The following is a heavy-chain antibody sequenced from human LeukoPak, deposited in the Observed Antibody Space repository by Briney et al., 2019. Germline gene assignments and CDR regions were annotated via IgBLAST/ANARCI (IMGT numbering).Heavy chain of an antibody. D-gene: IGHD2-2*02. Sequence: SVKVSCKASGGTFSSYAISWVRQAPGQGLEWMGGIIPIFGTANYAQKFQGRVTITADESTSTAYMELSSLRSEDTAVYYCARARGPYCSSTSCYMYYFDYWGQGTLVTVSS. J-gene: IGHJ4*02. CDR3: ARARGPYCSSTSCYMYYFDY. V-gene: IGHV1-69*13. CDR2: IIPIFGTA. CDR1: GGTFSSYA.